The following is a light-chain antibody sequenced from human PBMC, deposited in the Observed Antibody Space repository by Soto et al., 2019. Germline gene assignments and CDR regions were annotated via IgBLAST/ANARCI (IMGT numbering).Light chain of an antibody. CDR3: QQSYSTRLT. Sequence: DIQKTQSPSSLSASVGDRVIITCRASQRIDTYLNWYQQKPGKAPKLLIHGASTLQSGVPSRFSGSGSGTDFTLIIISLQPEDFATYYCQQSYSTRLTFGGGTKVEIK. CDR2: GAS. V-gene: IGKV1-39*01. J-gene: IGKJ4*01. CDR1: QRIDTY.